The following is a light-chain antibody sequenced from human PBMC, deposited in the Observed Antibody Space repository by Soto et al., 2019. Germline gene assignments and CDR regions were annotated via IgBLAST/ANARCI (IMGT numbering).Light chain of an antibody. CDR2: GAF. V-gene: IGKV3-15*01. CDR1: QNVNSN. J-gene: IGKJ2*01. Sequence: EIVMTQSPATLSVSPGERATLSCRASQNVNSNLAWYQQKPGQAPRLLIYGAFTRATDTPARFSGSGSGTEFTLTISSLQSEDFAVYYCQQYHNWPPYTFGQGTKLEIK. CDR3: QQYHNWPPYT.